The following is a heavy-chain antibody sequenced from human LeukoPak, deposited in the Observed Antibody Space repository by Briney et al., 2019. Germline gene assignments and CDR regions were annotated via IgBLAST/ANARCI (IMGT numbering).Heavy chain of an antibody. Sequence: ASVNVSFKASGYTFTGYYMHWVRQAPGQGLEWMGRINPNSGGTNYAQKFQGRVTMTRDTSTSTAYMELRSLRSDDTAVYYCARCIDPNRLVGDYWGQGTLVTVSS. D-gene: IGHD1-26*01. CDR3: ARCIDPNRLVGDY. CDR2: INPNSGGT. V-gene: IGHV1-2*06. J-gene: IGHJ4*02. CDR1: GYTFTGYY.